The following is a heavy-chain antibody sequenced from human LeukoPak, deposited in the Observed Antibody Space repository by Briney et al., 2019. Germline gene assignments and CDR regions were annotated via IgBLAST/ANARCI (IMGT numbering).Heavy chain of an antibody. CDR2: IKSKTDGGTT. J-gene: IGHJ4*02. CDR1: GFTFSNAW. V-gene: IGHV3-15*01. D-gene: IGHD1-26*01. Sequence: PGGSLRLSCAASGFTFSNAWMSWVRQAPGKGLEWVGRIKSKTDGGTTDYAAPVKGRFTISRDNSKNTLYLQMNSLRAEDTAVYYCAKQFEGGSYFSAAPQEIDYWGQGTLVTVSS. CDR3: AKQFEGGSYFSAAPQEIDY.